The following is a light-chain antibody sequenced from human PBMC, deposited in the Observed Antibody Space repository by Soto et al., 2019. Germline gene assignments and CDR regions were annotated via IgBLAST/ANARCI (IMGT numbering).Light chain of an antibody. Sequence: GDRVTITCRASQSISNWLAWYQQKPGKAPKFLIYDASSLESGVPSRFSGSGSGTEFTLTISSLHPDDFATYYCQQYNSYSSTFGPGTKVDIK. J-gene: IGKJ3*01. V-gene: IGKV1-5*01. CDR1: QSISNW. CDR2: DAS. CDR3: QQYNSYSST.